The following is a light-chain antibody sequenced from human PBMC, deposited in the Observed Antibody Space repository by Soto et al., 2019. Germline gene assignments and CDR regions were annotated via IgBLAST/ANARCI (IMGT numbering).Light chain of an antibody. V-gene: IGLV2-14*01. Sequence: QSALTQPASVSGSPGQSITISCTGTSSDVGGYNYVSWYQQHPGKAPKLMIYEDSNRPSGVSNSFSGSKSGNTASLTISGLQAEDEADYYCSSYTSSSTLGVFGTGTKLTVL. CDR1: SSDVGGYNY. J-gene: IGLJ1*01. CDR3: SSYTSSSTLGV. CDR2: EDS.